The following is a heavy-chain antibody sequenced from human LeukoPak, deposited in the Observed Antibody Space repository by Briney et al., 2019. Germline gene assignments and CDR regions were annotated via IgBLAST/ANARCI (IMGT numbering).Heavy chain of an antibody. CDR1: GYTFTSYG. CDR2: ISAYNGNT. CDR3: ARTSGSYYDGEKGDY. D-gene: IGHD1-26*01. V-gene: IGHV1-18*01. Sequence: GASVKVSCKASGYTFTSYGISWVRQAPGQGLEWMGWISAYNGNTNYAQKLQGRVTMTTDTSTSTAYMELRSLRSDDTAVYYCARTSGSYYDGEKGDYWGQGTLVTVSS. J-gene: IGHJ4*02.